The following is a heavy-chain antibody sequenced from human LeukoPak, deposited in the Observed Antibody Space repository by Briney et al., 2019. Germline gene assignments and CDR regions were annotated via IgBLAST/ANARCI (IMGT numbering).Heavy chain of an antibody. CDR1: GFTFSSSE. D-gene: IGHD6-13*01. CDR3: ARSGQHLFDS. CDR2: ISSSGGTI. V-gene: IGHV3-48*03. J-gene: IGHJ4*02. Sequence: QPGGSLRLSCAASGFTFSSSEMNWVRQAPGKGLEWVSYISSSGGTISYADSVKGRFTISRDNAKNSLYLQMNSLRAEDTAIYYCARSGQHLFDSWGQGTLVTVSS.